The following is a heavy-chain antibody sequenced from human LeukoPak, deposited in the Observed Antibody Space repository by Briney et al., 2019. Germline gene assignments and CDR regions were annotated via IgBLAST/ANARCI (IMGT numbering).Heavy chain of an antibody. D-gene: IGHD3-22*01. V-gene: IGHV1-69*05. CDR2: IIPIFGTA. Sequence: SVKVSCKASGYTFTSYGISWVRQAPGQGLEWMGRIIPIFGTANYAQKFQGRVTITTDESTSTAYMELSSLRSEDTAVYYCARDLYYDSSGYLGWSPFDYWGQGTLVTVSS. J-gene: IGHJ4*02. CDR1: GYTFTSYG. CDR3: ARDLYYDSSGYLGWSPFDY.